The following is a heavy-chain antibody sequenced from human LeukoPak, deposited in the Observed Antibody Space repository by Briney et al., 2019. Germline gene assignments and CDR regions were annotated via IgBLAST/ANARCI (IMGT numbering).Heavy chain of an antibody. CDR2: ISYDGSNK. Sequence: GSLRLSCAASGFTFSSYGMHWGRQAPGKGLEWVAVISYDGSNKYYADSVKGRFTISRDNSKNTLYLQMNSLRAEDTAVYYCARLDSSGYYPDLQIDYWGQGTLVTVSS. V-gene: IGHV3-30*03. J-gene: IGHJ4*02. CDR3: ARLDSSGYYPDLQIDY. CDR1: GFTFSSYG. D-gene: IGHD3-22*01.